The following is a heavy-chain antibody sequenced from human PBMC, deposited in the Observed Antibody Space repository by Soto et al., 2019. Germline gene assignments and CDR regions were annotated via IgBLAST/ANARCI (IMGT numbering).Heavy chain of an antibody. V-gene: IGHV4-34*01. CDR1: GGSFSGYY. J-gene: IGHJ5*02. Sequence: PSETLSLTCAVYGGSFSGYYWSWIRQPPGKGLEWIGEINHSGSTNYNPSLKSRVTISVDTSKNQSSLKLSSVTAADTAVYYCARARRESYSSSWYSWFDPWGQGTLVTVPS. CDR2: INHSGST. CDR3: ARARRESYSSSWYSWFDP. D-gene: IGHD6-13*01.